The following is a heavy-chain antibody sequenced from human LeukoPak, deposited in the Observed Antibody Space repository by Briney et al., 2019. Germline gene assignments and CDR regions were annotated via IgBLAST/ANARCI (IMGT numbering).Heavy chain of an antibody. CDR3: ARTFYTDVDTALLTSLDY. Sequence: KTGGSLRLSCAASGFTFSSYSMNWVRQAPGKGLEWVSSISSSSSYIYYADSVKGRFTISRDNAKNSLYLQMNSLRAEDTAVFYCARTFYTDVDTALLTSLDYWGQGTLVTVSS. V-gene: IGHV3-21*01. CDR1: GFTFSSYS. J-gene: IGHJ4*02. CDR2: ISSSSSYI. D-gene: IGHD5-18*01.